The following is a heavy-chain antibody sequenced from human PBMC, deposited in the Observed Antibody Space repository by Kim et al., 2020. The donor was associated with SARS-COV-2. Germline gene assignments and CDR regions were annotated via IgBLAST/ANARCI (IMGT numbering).Heavy chain of an antibody. D-gene: IGHD1-1*01. CDR3: AKGWGTGASSTWFNP. CDR1: GFTFSNYG. J-gene: IGHJ5*02. V-gene: IGHV3-30*18. CDR2: ISYDGSNK. Sequence: GGSLRLSCAASGFTFSNYGIHWVRQAPGKGLEWVAVISYDGSNKYYAASVKGRFTISRDNSKNTLYLQMNSLGAEDTAVYYCAKGWGTGASSTWFNPWG.